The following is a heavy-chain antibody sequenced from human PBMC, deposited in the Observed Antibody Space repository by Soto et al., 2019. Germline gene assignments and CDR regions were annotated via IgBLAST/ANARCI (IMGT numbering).Heavy chain of an antibody. V-gene: IGHV3-20*01. D-gene: IGHD6-19*01. CDR1: GFTFDDYG. CDR2: INWNGGST. Sequence: PGGSLRLSCAASGFTFDDYGMSWVRQAPGKGLEWVSGINWNGGSTGYADSVKGRFTISRDNAKNSLYLQMNSLRAEDTALYHCAREMSPRSSGWYLFLMVAFDPWGQGTLVTVSS. J-gene: IGHJ5*02. CDR3: AREMSPRSSGWYLFLMVAFDP.